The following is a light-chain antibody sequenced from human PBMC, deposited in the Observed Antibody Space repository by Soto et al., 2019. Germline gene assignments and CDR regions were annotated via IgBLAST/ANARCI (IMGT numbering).Light chain of an antibody. V-gene: IGKV3-11*01. CDR3: QHRYSWPLT. CDR2: DAS. CDR1: QSIGNS. J-gene: IGKJ4*01. Sequence: EIVLTQSPATLSLSLGERATLSCRASQSIGNSLAWYQQKPGQAPSLLISDASNRATGIPARFSGSGSGTDFSLTISSLEPEDFAVYYCQHRYSWPLTFGGGTRWIS.